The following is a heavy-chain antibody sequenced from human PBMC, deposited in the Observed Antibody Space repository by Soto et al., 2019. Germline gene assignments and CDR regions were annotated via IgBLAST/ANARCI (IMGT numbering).Heavy chain of an antibody. CDR1: GGSFSGYY. D-gene: IGHD1-7*01. Sequence: SETLSLTCAVYGGSFSGYYWSWIRQPPGKGLEWIGEINHSGSTNYNPSLKSRVTMTTDTSTSTAYMELRSLRSDDTAVYYCARDPPQRITGTTWSEYFQHWGQGTLVTVSS. CDR3: ARDPPQRITGTTWSEYFQH. J-gene: IGHJ1*01. CDR2: INHSGST. V-gene: IGHV4-34*10.